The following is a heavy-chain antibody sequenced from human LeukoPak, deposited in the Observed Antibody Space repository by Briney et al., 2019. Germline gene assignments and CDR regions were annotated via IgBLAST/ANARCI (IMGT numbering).Heavy chain of an antibody. CDR3: AHSGSSPSGYFDY. CDR1: GFTFSDYY. Sequence: PGGSLRLSCAASGFTFSDYYMSWIRQAPGKGLEWVSYISSGGITIYYADSVKGRFTISRDNAKNSLYLQMNSLRAEDTAVYYCAHSGSSPSGYFDYWGQGTLVTVSS. V-gene: IGHV3-11*01. D-gene: IGHD1-26*01. CDR2: ISSGGITI. J-gene: IGHJ4*02.